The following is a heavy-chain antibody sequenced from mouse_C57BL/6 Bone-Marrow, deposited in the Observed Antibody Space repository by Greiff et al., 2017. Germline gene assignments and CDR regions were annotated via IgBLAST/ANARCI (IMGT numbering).Heavy chain of an antibody. V-gene: IGHV1-55*01. D-gene: IGHD1-1*01. CDR3: ARGPPTVVEPWFAY. J-gene: IGHJ3*01. CDR1: GYTFTSYW. CDR2: IYPGSGST. Sequence: QVQLKQPGAELVKPGASVKMSCKASGYTFTSYWITWVKQRPGQGLEWIGDIYPGSGSTNYNEKFKSKATLTVDTSSGTAYMQLSSLTSEDSAVYYGARGPPTVVEPWFAYWGQGTLVTVSA.